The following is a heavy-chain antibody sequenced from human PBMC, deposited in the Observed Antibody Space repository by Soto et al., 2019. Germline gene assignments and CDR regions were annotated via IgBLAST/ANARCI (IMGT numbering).Heavy chain of an antibody. V-gene: IGHV1-18*01. CDR3: ARGGPTSADHYSGMDV. Sequence: QVQLVQSGAEVKKPGASVKVSCEASVDTFTRYGINWVRQAPGQGLEWMGWISSSNGNVEYAQNVQGRVIMTTDTSTSTADMELRSLRSDDTAVYYCARGGPTSADHYSGMDVWGQGTTVTVSS. CDR2: ISSSNGNV. J-gene: IGHJ6*02. D-gene: IGHD3-10*01. CDR1: VDTFTRYG.